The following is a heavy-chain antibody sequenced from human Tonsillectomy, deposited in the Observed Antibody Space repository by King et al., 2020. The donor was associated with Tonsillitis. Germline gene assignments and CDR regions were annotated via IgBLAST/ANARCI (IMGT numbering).Heavy chain of an antibody. V-gene: IGHV3-30*03. CDR1: GFTFSGYG. D-gene: IGHD3-10*01. CDR3: LIGSPSDGMDV. J-gene: IGHJ6*02. CDR2: ISYDGSIK. Sequence: VQLVESGGGVVQPGGSLRLSCLASGFTFSGYGVHWVRQAPDKGLEWVAVISYDGSIKYYADSVKGRFTISRDNSKNTLYLQMDSLRLEDTAVYYCLIGSPSDGMDVWGQGTTVIVSS.